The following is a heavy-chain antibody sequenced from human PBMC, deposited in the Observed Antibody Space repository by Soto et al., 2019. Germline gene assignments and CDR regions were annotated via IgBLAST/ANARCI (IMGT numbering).Heavy chain of an antibody. J-gene: IGHJ4*02. CDR1: GFTFSNAW. CDR3: TARAQNLPPPSNYDY. V-gene: IGHV3-15*07. Sequence: PGGSLRLSCAASGFTFSNAWMNWVRQAPGKGLERVGRIKSKTDGGTTDYAAPVKGRFTISRDDSKNTLYLQMNSLKTEDTAVYYCTARAQNLPPPSNYDYWGQGTLVTVSS. CDR2: IKSKTDGGTT. D-gene: IGHD4-4*01.